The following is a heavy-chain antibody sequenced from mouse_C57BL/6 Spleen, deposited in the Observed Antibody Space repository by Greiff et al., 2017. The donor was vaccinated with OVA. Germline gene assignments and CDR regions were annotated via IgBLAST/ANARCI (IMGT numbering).Heavy chain of an antibody. CDR3: ASDYYDSRYFDY. CDR1: GYAFSSYW. CDR2: IYPGDGDT. J-gene: IGHJ2*01. Sequence: VQLQESGAELVKPGASVKISCKASGYAFSSYWMNWVKQRPGKGLEWIGQIYPGDGDTNYNGKFKGKATLTEDKSSSTAYRQLSSLTSEDSAVYFCASDYYDSRYFDYRGQGTTLTVSS. V-gene: IGHV1-80*01. D-gene: IGHD1-1*01.